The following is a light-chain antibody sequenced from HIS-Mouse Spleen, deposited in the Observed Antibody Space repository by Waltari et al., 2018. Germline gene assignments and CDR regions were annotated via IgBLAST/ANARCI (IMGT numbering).Light chain of an antibody. Sequence: SYELTQPPSVSVSPGQTARITCSGDALPKQYAYWYQQKPGQAPVLVIYKDSERASGIPERFFGSSSGTTVTLTISGVQAEDEADYYCQSADSSGTYPVFGGGTKLTVL. CDR1: ALPKQY. CDR2: KDS. CDR3: QSADSSGTYPV. V-gene: IGLV3-25*03. J-gene: IGLJ2*01.